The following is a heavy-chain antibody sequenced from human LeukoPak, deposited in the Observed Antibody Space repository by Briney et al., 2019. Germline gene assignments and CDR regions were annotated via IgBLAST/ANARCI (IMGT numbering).Heavy chain of an antibody. CDR2: INPYNGNT. D-gene: IGHD1-26*01. CDR3: ARELRTRGVGANLGY. V-gene: IGHV1-18*01. J-gene: IGHJ4*02. Sequence: ASVTVSCKASGYTFTIYGISWVRQAPGQGLECMGWINPYNGNTKFTQKLQGRVTMTTDTSTSTAYMELRSLKSDDTAVYYCARELRTRGVGANLGYWGQGTLVTVSS. CDR1: GYTFTIYG.